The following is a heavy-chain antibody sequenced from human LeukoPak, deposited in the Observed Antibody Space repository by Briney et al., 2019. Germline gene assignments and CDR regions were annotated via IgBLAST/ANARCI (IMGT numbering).Heavy chain of an antibody. CDR3: AREHTAAGFDY. Sequence: SVKVSCKASGGTFSSFAISWVRQAPGQGLEWMGGIIPIFGTANYAQKFQGRVTITADKSTSTAYMELSSLRSEDTAVYYCAREHTAAGFDYWGQGTLVTVSS. CDR2: IIPIFGTA. V-gene: IGHV1-69*06. D-gene: IGHD6-13*01. J-gene: IGHJ4*02. CDR1: GGTFSSFA.